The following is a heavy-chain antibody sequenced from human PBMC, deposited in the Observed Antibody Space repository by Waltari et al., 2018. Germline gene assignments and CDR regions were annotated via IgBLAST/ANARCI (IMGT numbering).Heavy chain of an antibody. CDR3: ARDGKYSSGWYLSDAFDI. Sequence: QVQLQESGPGLVKPSETLSLTCTVSGGSISSYYWSWIRQPPGKGLEWIWYIYYSGSTNYNPSLKSRVTISVDTSKNQFSLKLSSVTAADTAVYYCARDGKYSSGWYLSDAFDIWGQGTMVTVSS. D-gene: IGHD6-19*01. CDR1: GGSISSYY. CDR2: IYYSGST. J-gene: IGHJ3*02. V-gene: IGHV4-59*01.